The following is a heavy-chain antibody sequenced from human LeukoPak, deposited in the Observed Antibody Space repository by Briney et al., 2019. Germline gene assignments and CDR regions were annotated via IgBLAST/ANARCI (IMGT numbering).Heavy chain of an antibody. J-gene: IGHJ4*02. Sequence: GGSLRLSCTASGFTFGDYAMSWFRQAPGKGLEWVSVIYSGGDTYYADSVKGRFTISRDNSKNILFLLMNSLRAEDTAVYYCARGPPSGANANVLVYWGQGTLVTVSS. CDR1: GFTFGDYA. D-gene: IGHD4/OR15-4a*01. V-gene: IGHV3-53*01. CDR3: ARGPPSGANANVLVY. CDR2: IYSGGDT.